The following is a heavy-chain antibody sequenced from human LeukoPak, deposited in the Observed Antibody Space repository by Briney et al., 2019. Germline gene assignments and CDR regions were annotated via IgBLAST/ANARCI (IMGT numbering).Heavy chain of an antibody. Sequence: GGSLRLSCAASEFTFRSYGNHWVRQAPGKGLGWVAFIRYDGSNKYYADSVKGRFTISRDNSRNTLYLQMNSLRTEDTAVYYCAKEIWPTVTTPGRTYFDYWGQGTLVTVSS. CDR2: IRYDGSNK. V-gene: IGHV3-30*02. J-gene: IGHJ4*02. CDR3: AKEIWPTVTTPGRTYFDY. CDR1: EFTFRSYG. D-gene: IGHD4-17*01.